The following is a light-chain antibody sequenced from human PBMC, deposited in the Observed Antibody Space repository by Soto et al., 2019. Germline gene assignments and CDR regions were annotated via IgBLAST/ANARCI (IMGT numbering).Light chain of an antibody. CDR1: SSDIGGYNF. V-gene: IGLV2-14*03. CDR2: VVT. J-gene: IGLJ1*01. Sequence: QSVLTQPASVSGSPGQSITISCTGTSSDIGGYNFVSWYQQHPGKAPKLIIYVVTDRPSGVSNRFSGSKSGNTASLTISGLQAEDEAYYYCSSYTRSNTRVFGTGTKVTVL. CDR3: SSYTRSNTRV.